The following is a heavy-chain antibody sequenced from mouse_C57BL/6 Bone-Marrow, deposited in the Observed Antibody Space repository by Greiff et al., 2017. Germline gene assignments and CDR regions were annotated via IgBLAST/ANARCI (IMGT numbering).Heavy chain of an antibody. J-gene: IGHJ4*01. CDR3: AKNAIYDGYYAAMDY. CDR1: GFSLTSYG. Sequence: VKLQESGPGLVQPSQSLSITCTVSGFSLTSYGVHWVRQSPGKGLEWLGVIWRGGSTDYNAAFMSRLSITKDNSKSQVFFKMNSLQADDTAIYYCAKNAIYDGYYAAMDYWGQGTSVTVSS. CDR2: IWRGGST. D-gene: IGHD2-3*01. V-gene: IGHV2-5*01.